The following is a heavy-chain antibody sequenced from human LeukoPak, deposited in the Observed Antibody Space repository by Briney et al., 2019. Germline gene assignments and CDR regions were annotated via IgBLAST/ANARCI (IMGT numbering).Heavy chain of an antibody. CDR1: GFTFSTSW. D-gene: IGHD1-26*01. CDR2: INQDGSEE. Sequence: GGSLRLSCAASGFTFSTSWMTWVRQAPGKGLEWVANINQDGSEEKYADSVKGRFTIFRDNARNSVYLQMNRLRVDDTAVYYCARDPEEWEIPPNDWGQGTLVSVSS. J-gene: IGHJ4*02. CDR3: ARDPEEWEIPPND. V-gene: IGHV3-7*01.